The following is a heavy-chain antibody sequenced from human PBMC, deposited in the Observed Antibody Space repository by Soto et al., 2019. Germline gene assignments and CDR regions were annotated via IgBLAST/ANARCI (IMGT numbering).Heavy chain of an antibody. CDR2: ISSSSSYT. CDR1: GFTFSDYY. V-gene: IGHV3-11*05. CDR3: AKDPSYYYDSSGYYGY. D-gene: IGHD3-22*01. J-gene: IGHJ4*02. Sequence: GGSLRLSCAASGFTFSDYYMSWIRQAPGKGLEWVSYISSSSSYTYYADSVKGRFTISRDNSKNTLYLQMNSLRAEDTAVYYCAKDPSYYYDSSGYYGYWGQGTLVTVSS.